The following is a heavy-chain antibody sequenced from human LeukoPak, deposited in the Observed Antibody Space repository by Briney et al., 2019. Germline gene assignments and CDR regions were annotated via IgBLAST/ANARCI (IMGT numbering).Heavy chain of an antibody. CDR2: ISGSSSHT. Sequence: GGSLRLSCAASGFTFSVYAMSWVRQAPGKGLEWVAAISGSSSHTFYADSVTGRFTISRDNSNNTLSLQMSSLRVEDTALYYCVKEEADTSWSRYYFDSWGQGTLVTVSS. D-gene: IGHD3-3*01. CDR1: GFTFSVYA. J-gene: IGHJ4*02. V-gene: IGHV3-23*01. CDR3: VKEEADTSWSRYYFDS.